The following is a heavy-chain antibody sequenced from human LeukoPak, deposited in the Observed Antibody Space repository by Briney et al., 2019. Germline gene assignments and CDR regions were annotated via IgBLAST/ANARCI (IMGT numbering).Heavy chain of an antibody. D-gene: IGHD3-22*01. V-gene: IGHV3-21*01. CDR3: ARDHYYDSSGYLPDYFDY. J-gene: IGHJ4*02. CDR1: GFTFSSYS. CDR2: ISSSSSYI. Sequence: GGSLRLSCAASGFTFSSYSMNWVRQAPGKGLEWVSSISSSSSYIYYAGSVKGRFTISRDDAKNSLYLQMNSLRAEDTAVYYCARDHYYDSSGYLPDYFDYWGQGTLVTVSS.